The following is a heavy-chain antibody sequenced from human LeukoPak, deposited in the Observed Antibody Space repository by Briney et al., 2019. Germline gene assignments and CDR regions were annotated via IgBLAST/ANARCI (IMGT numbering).Heavy chain of an antibody. CDR1: GFTFSSYW. CDR2: INSDGSST. J-gene: IGHJ4*02. Sequence: PGGSLRLSCAASGFTFSSYWIHWVRQAPGKGLVWVSRINSDGSSTSYADSVKGRFTISRDNAKNTLYLQMNSLRAEDTAVYYCAKLKYSSGYFDYWGQGTLVTVSS. CDR3: AKLKYSSGYFDY. V-gene: IGHV3-74*01. D-gene: IGHD3-22*01.